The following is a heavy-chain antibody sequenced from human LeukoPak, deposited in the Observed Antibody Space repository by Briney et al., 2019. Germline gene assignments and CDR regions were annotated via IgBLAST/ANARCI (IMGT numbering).Heavy chain of an antibody. D-gene: IGHD3-10*01. J-gene: IGHJ4*02. CDR2: INHSGST. Sequence: SETLSLTCAVYGGSFSGYYWSWIRQPPGKGLEWIGEINHSGSTNYNPSLKSRVTISVDTSKNQFSLKLSSVTAADTAVYYCARGRSYYGSGGRTLYYFDYWGQGTLVTVSS. CDR3: ARGRSYYGSGGRTLYYFDY. V-gene: IGHV4-34*01. CDR1: GGSFSGYY.